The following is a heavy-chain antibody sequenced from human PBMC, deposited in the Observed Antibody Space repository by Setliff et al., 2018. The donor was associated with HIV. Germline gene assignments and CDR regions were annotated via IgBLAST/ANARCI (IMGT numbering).Heavy chain of an antibody. D-gene: IGHD4-17*01. CDR3: ARAAAGNTGPFDL. CDR2: IYHTGST. CDR1: GGSINSTSYY. J-gene: IGHJ4*02. V-gene: IGHV4-39*01. Sequence: PSETLSLTCTVSGGSINSTSYYWGWIRQPPGNGLEWIGSIYHTGSTYYKPSLKSRVTISVDTSKNQFSLKLNSVTAADTAVYYCARAAAGNTGPFDLWGQGSPVTVSS.